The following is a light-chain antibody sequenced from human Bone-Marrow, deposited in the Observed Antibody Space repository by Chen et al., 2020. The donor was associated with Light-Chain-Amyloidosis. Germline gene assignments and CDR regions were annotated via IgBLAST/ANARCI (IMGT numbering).Light chain of an antibody. CDR2: EDD. CDR3: QSYQGSSQGV. Sequence: NFMLTQPHSVSESPGKTVIISCTRSSGSIATNYVQWYQQRPGSSPTTVSYEDDQRPSGVPYRFSGSIDRSSNSASLTISGLKTEDEADYYCQSYQGSSQGVFGGGTKLTVL. J-gene: IGLJ3*02. CDR1: SGSIATNY. V-gene: IGLV6-57*01.